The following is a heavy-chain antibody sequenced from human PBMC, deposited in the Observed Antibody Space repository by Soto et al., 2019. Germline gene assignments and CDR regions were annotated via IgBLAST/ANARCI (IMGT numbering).Heavy chain of an antibody. D-gene: IGHD3-3*01. CDR1: GDSVSSNSAA. V-gene: IGHV6-1*01. CDR3: ARGGMDYDFWSGYLESDGMDV. J-gene: IGHJ6*02. CDR2: TYYRSKWYN. Sequence: SQTLSLTCAISGDSVSSNSAAWNWIRQSPSRGLEWLGRTYYRSKWYNDYAVSVKSRITINPDTYKNQFSLQLNSVTPEDTAVYYCARGGMDYDFWSGYLESDGMDVWGQGTTVTVSS.